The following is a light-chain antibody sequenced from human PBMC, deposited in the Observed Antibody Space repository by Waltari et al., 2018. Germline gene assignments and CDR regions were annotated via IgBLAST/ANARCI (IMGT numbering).Light chain of an antibody. Sequence: SYVLTQAPSVSVAPGKTARITCGGHNIGTKSVHWYQQRPGQAPVLVMYYDKDRPSGIPERFAGANAGNTATLTIRRVEVGDEADYYCQVWDKYVDVVVFGGGTKLTVL. CDR2: YDK. CDR3: QVWDKYVDVVV. J-gene: IGLJ3*02. V-gene: IGLV3-21*04. CDR1: NIGTKS.